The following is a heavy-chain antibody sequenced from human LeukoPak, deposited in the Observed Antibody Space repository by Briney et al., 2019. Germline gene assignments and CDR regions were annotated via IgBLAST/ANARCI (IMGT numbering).Heavy chain of an antibody. CDR2: IYYSGST. V-gene: IGHV4-31*03. D-gene: IGHD6-13*01. CDR3: ARDKVAAAGTPTIDY. J-gene: IGHJ4*02. Sequence: SETLSLTCTVSGGSISSGGYYWSWIRQHPGKGLEWIGYIYYSGSTYYNPSLKSRVTISVDTSKNQFSLKLSSVTAADTAVYYCARDKVAAAGTPTIDYWGQGTLVTVSS. CDR1: GGSISSGGYY.